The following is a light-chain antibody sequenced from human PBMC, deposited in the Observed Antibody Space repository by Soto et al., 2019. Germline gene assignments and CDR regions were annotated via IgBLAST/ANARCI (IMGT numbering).Light chain of an antibody. J-gene: IGLJ1*01. CDR3: SAFTGTTYV. CDR1: SSDVGGNKY. Sequence: QSVLTQPASVSGSPGQSITISCNGSSSDVGGNKYVSWYQQYPGKAPKLMICDVSNRPSGVSNRFSGSKSGNTASLTISGLQAEDEADYYCSAFTGTTYVFGTGTKVTVL. CDR2: DVS. V-gene: IGLV2-14*01.